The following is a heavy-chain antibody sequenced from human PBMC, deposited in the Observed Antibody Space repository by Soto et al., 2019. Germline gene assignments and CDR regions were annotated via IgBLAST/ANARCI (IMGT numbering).Heavy chain of an antibody. CDR1: GFTFRSYV. Sequence: EVQLLESGGGLVQPGGSLRLSCAASGFTFRSYVMSWVRQAPGKGLEWVSAISGSGGNTYYADSVKGRFTISRDNSTNTLYLQMNSVRVEDTGVYYCAKEWFGEAAPPENWGQGTLVTVSS. V-gene: IGHV3-23*01. J-gene: IGHJ4*02. D-gene: IGHD3-10*01. CDR3: AKEWFGEAAPPEN. CDR2: ISGSGGNT.